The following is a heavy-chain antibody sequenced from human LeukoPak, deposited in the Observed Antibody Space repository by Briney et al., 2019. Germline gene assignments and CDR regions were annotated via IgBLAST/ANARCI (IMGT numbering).Heavy chain of an antibody. Sequence: GGSLRLSCAASGFTLSSYEMNWVRQAPGKGLEWVSYISSSGSTIYYADSVKGRFTISRENAKNSLCLQMNSLRAEDTAVYYCARVGYDSSGYYWPLDPWGQGTLVTVSS. V-gene: IGHV3-48*03. CDR2: ISSSGSTI. J-gene: IGHJ5*02. CDR3: ARVGYDSSGYYWPLDP. CDR1: GFTLSSYE. D-gene: IGHD3-22*01.